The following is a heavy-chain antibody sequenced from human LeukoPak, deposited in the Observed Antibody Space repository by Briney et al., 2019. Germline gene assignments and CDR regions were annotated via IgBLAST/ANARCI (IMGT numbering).Heavy chain of an antibody. D-gene: IGHD2-15*01. J-gene: IGHJ3*02. Sequence: GGSLRLSCAASGYTFSNYNMNWVRHAPGKGLEWVSFISSSRGYINYADSVKGRFTISRDNAKNSLYLQINSLRAEDTAVYYCARTYCSGGSCYSGAFDIWGQGTIVTVSS. CDR2: ISSSRGYI. CDR3: ARTYCSGGSCYSGAFDI. CDR1: GYTFSNYN. V-gene: IGHV3-21*01.